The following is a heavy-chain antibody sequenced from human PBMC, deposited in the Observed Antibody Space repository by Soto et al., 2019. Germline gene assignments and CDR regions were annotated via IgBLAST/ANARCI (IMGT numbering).Heavy chain of an antibody. J-gene: IGHJ4*02. D-gene: IGHD4-17*01. Sequence: SETLSLTCTVSGGSISSGGYYWSWIRQHPGKGLEWIGYIYYSGSTYYNPSLKSRVTISVDTSKNQFSLKLSSVTAADTAVYYWARVGMTTVTIDDWGQGTLVTVSS. CDR1: GGSISSGGYY. CDR3: ARVGMTTVTIDD. V-gene: IGHV4-31*03. CDR2: IYYSGST.